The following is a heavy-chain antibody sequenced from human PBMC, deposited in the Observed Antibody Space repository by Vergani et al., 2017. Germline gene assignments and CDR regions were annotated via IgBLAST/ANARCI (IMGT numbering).Heavy chain of an antibody. Sequence: QVQLQESGPGLVRPSQTLSLTCTVSGGSISSGSYYWSWFRQPAGKGLEWIGRFYTGGGTSYNPSLKSRVTISVDTSKNQCSLQLTAVTAADTAVYYCARDPLYSTTWPFLLLDMDVWGQGTTVTVSS. CDR1: GGSISSGSYY. J-gene: IGHJ6*02. D-gene: IGHD6-13*01. CDR2: FYTGGGT. V-gene: IGHV4-61*02. CDR3: ARDPLYSTTWPFLLLDMDV.